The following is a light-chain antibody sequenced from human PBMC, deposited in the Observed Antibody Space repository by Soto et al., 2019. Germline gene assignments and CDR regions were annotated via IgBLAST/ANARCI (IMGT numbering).Light chain of an antibody. J-gene: IGLJ1*01. CDR1: SSDVGGYNY. CDR2: EVS. CDR3: SSYTSSSTLV. Sequence: QSVLTQPASVSGSPGQSITISCTGTSSDVGGYNYVSWYQQHPAKAPKLMFYEVSNRPSEVSNLFSGSKSGNTASLTISRHQAEDEAYYYGSSYTSSSTLVFGTGTKLTVL. V-gene: IGLV2-14*01.